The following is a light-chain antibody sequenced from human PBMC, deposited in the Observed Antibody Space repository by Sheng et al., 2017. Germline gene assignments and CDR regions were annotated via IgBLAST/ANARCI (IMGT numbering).Light chain of an antibody. Sequence: DIQMTQSPSSLSASVGDRVTITCRASQSISSYLNWYQQKPGKAPKLLIYAASSLQSGVPSRFSGSGSGTDFTLTISSLQPEDFATYYCQQSYSTPPAFGPRDRKWISN. CDR3: QQSYSTPPA. CDR1: QSISSY. V-gene: IGKV1-39*01. J-gene: IGKJ3*01. CDR2: AAS.